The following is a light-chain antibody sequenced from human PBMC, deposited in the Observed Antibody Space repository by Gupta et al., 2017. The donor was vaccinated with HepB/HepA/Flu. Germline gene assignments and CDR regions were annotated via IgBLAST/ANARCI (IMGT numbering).Light chain of an antibody. J-gene: IGKJ5*01. CDR1: QSISSY. CDR3: QQSDSALIT. CDR2: AAS. V-gene: IGKV1-39*01. Sequence: DIQLTQSPSSLSASIGDRVTITCRASQSISSYLNWYQQKPGKAPNLLIYAASSLQGGVPSRFSGSGSGTDFTLTISNLQPEDFETYYCQQSDSALITFGQGTRAEIK.